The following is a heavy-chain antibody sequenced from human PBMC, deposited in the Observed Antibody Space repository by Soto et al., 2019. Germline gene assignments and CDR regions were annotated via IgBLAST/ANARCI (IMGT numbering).Heavy chain of an antibody. Sequence: ASVKVSCKASGYTFTSYYMHWVRQAPGQGLEWMGIINPSGGSTSYAQKFQGRVTMTRDTSTSTVYMELSSLRSEDTAVYYCARDRSTMMVRVGNWFDTWGQGTLVTVSS. CDR3: ARDRSTMMVRVGNWFDT. D-gene: IGHD3-10*01. J-gene: IGHJ5*02. CDR2: INPSGGST. V-gene: IGHV1-46*01. CDR1: GYTFTSYY.